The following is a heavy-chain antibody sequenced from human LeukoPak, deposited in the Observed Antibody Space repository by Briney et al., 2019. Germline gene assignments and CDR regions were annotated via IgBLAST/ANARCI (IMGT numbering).Heavy chain of an antibody. Sequence: PGGSLRLSCAASGFTFSSYGMHWVRQAPGKGLEWVAFIRYDGSNKYYADSVKGRCTISRDNSKNTLYLQMNSLRAEDTAVYYCANDFWSGYFGFGYWGQGTLVTVSS. D-gene: IGHD3-3*01. CDR1: GFTFSSYG. J-gene: IGHJ4*02. V-gene: IGHV3-30*02. CDR3: ANDFWSGYFGFGY. CDR2: IRYDGSNK.